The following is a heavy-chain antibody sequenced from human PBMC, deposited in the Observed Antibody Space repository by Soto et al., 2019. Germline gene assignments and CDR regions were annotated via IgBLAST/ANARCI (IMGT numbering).Heavy chain of an antibody. CDR1: GGSFTGYY. CDR3: AVKYYNILTGLIRGSYYYGLGV. V-gene: IGHV4-34*01. CDR2: INHSGST. J-gene: IGHJ6*02. D-gene: IGHD3-9*01. Sequence: SETLSLTCAVYGGSFTGYYWSWIRQPPGKGLEWIAEINHSGSTNYSPSLKSRVTISVDTSKNQFSLKLNSVTAADTAVYYCAVKYYNILTGLIRGSYYYGLGVWGQGTTVTVSS.